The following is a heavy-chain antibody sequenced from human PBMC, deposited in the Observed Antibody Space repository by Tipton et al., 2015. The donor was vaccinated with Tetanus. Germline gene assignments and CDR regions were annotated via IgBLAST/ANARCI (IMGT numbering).Heavy chain of an antibody. D-gene: IGHD6-13*01. Sequence: QSGAEVKKPGASVKVSCKTSGYTFTDHYIHWVRQAPGQGLEWMGWINPSTGGTNYAQKFQGRVTVTSDTSISTAYMDLRSLTSDDTAVYYCARSMAAAGTGWLDPWGQGTLVTVSS. CDR2: INPSTGGT. J-gene: IGHJ5*02. V-gene: IGHV1-2*02. CDR3: ARSMAAAGTGWLDP. CDR1: GYTFTDHY.